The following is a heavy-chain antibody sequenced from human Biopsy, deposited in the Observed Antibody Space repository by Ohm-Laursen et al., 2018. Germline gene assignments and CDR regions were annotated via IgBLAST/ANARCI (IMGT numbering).Heavy chain of an antibody. J-gene: IGHJ4*02. CDR1: GYSVTNDYY. D-gene: IGHD3-3*01. CDR3: ARQVDFWSGYVDY. Sequence: SDTLSLTCAVSGYSVTNDYYWGWIRQPPGKGLEWIGNIYYDGITYYNPSLKSRVAMSVDTSKNQFSLKLRSVTAADTAVYYCARQVDFWSGYVDYWGQGTLVAVSS. CDR2: IYYDGIT. V-gene: IGHV4-38-2*01.